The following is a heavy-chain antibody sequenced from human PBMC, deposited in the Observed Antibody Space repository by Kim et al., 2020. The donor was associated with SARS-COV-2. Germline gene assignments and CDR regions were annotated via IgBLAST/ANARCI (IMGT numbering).Heavy chain of an antibody. CDR1: GFTFSSYP. V-gene: IGHV3-30*04. Sequence: GGSLRLSCAAYGFTFSSYPMHWVRQAPGKGPEWVALISYGSNKYYADSVKGRFTISRDNSKNTLYLQMNSLRAGDTAVYYCAGAEGGLEYDAFDICGQGTMVTVSS. D-gene: IGHD1-1*01. CDR2: ISYGSNK. J-gene: IGHJ3*02. CDR3: AGAEGGLEYDAFDI.